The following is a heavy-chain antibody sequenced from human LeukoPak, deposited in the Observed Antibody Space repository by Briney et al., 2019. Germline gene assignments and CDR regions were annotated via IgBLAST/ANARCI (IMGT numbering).Heavy chain of an antibody. J-gene: IGHJ5*02. Sequence: SETLSLTCTVSGDSISGDYYWGWIRQPPGKGLEWIGYIYYSDSTYYNPSLKSRVTMSIDTSKNQFSLKLSSVTAADTAVYYCAREELADWFDPWGQGTLVTVSS. CDR1: GDSISGDYY. CDR2: IYYSDST. V-gene: IGHV4-30-4*01. CDR3: AREELADWFDP. D-gene: IGHD3-10*01.